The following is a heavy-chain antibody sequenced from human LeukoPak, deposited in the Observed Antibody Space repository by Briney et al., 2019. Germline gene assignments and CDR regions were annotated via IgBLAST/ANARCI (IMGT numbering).Heavy chain of an antibody. Sequence: ASVKVSCKASGYTFTSYAMHWVRQAPGQRLEGMGWINAGNGNTKYSQEFQGRVTITRDTSASTAYMELSSLRSEDMAVYYCARDGNSHCTNGVCYVFDYWGQGTLVTVSS. D-gene: IGHD2-8*01. V-gene: IGHV1-3*03. CDR3: ARDGNSHCTNGVCYVFDY. CDR1: GYTFTSYA. J-gene: IGHJ4*02. CDR2: INAGNGNT.